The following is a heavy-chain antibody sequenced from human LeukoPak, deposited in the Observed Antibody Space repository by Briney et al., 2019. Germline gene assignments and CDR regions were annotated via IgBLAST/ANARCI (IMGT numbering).Heavy chain of an antibody. CDR2: ISWNSGSI. V-gene: IGHV3-9*01. CDR1: GFTFDDYA. CDR3: AKDISGSSLETLDY. Sequence: PGGSLRLFCAASGFTFDDYAMHWVRQAPGKGLEWVSGISWNSGSIGYADSVKGRFTISRDNAKNSLYLQMNSLRAEDTALYYCAKDISGSSLETLDYWGHGTLVTVSS. D-gene: IGHD1-26*01. J-gene: IGHJ4*01.